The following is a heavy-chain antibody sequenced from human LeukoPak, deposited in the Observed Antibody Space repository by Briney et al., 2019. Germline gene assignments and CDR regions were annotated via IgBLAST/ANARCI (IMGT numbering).Heavy chain of an antibody. Sequence: GGSLRRSCAASGFTFSTYAMHWVRQAPGKGLEWVAVIRNDGTNKNYVDSVKGRFTISRDNSKNTLFLQMDSLRPEDTAIYYCAKSWSGYYYYYMDVWGKGTTVTVSS. CDR1: GFTFSTYA. D-gene: IGHD3-3*01. CDR3: AKSWSGYYYYYMDV. J-gene: IGHJ6*03. CDR2: IRNDGTNK. V-gene: IGHV3-30*02.